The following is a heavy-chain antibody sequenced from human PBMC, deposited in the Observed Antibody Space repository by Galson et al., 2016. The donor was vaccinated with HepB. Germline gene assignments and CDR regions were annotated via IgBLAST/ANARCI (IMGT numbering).Heavy chain of an antibody. J-gene: IGHJ6*02. CDR2: ISAYNGNT. CDR1: GYTFSSYG. CDR3: ARWEAYNYYRMDV. D-gene: IGHD5-24*01. V-gene: IGHV1-18*01. Sequence: SVKVSCKASGYTFSSYGIIWVRQAPGQGLEWMGWISAYNGNTDYAQKLQCRVTMTKDTSTSTVYMELRSLRFDDTAVYYCARWEAYNYYRMDVWGQGTTVTVSS.